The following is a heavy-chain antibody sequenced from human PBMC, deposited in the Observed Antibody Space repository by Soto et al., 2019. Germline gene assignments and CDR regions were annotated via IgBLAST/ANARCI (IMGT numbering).Heavy chain of an antibody. J-gene: IGHJ5*02. CDR3: ARATKGEVGVVIVPWFDP. CDR1: GGSISSGGYY. D-gene: IGHD3-3*01. CDR2: IYYSGST. V-gene: IGHV4-31*03. Sequence: QVQLQESGPGLVKPSQTLSLTCTVSGGSISSGGYYWSWIRQHPGQGLEWIGYIYYSGSTYYNPSLKSGVTIAVDTSKNQFALKLSSVTAADTAVYYCARATKGEVGVVIVPWFDPWGQGTLVTVSS.